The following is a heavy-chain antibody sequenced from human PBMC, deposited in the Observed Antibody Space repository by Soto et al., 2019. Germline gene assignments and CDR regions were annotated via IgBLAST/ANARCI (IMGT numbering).Heavy chain of an antibody. CDR2: ISYDGSNK. CDR3: ANSIGLLSGSYYGVDV. D-gene: IGHD3-10*01. CDR1: GFTFSSYG. Sequence: QVQLVESGGGVVQPGRSLRLSCAASGFTFSSYGMHWVRQAPGKGLEWVAVISYDGSNKYYADSVKGRFTISRDNSKNTQSLHMNSLSAEVTAVYYCANSIGLLSGSYYGVDVWGQGTTVTVSS. J-gene: IGHJ6*02. V-gene: IGHV3-30*18.